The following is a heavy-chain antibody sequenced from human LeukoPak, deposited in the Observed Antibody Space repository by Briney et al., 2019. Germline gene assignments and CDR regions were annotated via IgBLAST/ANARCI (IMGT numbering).Heavy chain of an antibody. D-gene: IGHD4-17*01. J-gene: IGHJ4*02. CDR1: GFTVSNNY. Sequence: PGGSLRLSCAASGFTVSNNYMNWVRQAPGKGLECVSIIYRDGNNTYYADSVKGRFTMSRDNSKNMLYLQMNNLRAEDTAVYHCARGGGAYGAYFDSWGQGTLVTVSS. V-gene: IGHV3-53*01. CDR3: ARGGGAYGAYFDS. CDR2: IYRDGNNT.